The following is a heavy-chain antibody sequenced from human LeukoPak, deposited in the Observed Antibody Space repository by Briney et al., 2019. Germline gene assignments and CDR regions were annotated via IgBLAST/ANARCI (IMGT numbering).Heavy chain of an antibody. J-gene: IGHJ4*02. D-gene: IGHD6-19*01. V-gene: IGHV3-23*01. CDR3: AKGQKRGIAVAGNDY. Sequence: PGGSLRLSCAASGFTFSIYAMSWVRQAPGKGLEWVSGISGTTDSTNYADSVKGRFTISRDNSKNTLYLQMNSLRAEDTAVYYCAKGQKRGIAVAGNDYWGQGTLVTVSS. CDR1: GFTFSIYA. CDR2: ISGTTDST.